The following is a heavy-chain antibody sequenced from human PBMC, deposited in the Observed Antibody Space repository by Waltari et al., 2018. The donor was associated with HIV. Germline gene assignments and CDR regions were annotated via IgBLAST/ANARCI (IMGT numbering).Heavy chain of an antibody. J-gene: IGHJ4*02. CDR1: GYTFTSYA. V-gene: IGHV1-3*01. CDR3: ARGQRAAAGTGDY. CDR2: INAGNGNT. D-gene: IGHD6-13*01. Sequence: QVQLVQSGAEVKKPGASVKVSCKASGYTFTSYAMHWVRQAPGQRLEWMGWINAGNGNTKYSQKFQGRVTITRDTSASTAYMELSSLRSEDTAVYYCARGQRAAAGTGDYWGQGTLVTVSS.